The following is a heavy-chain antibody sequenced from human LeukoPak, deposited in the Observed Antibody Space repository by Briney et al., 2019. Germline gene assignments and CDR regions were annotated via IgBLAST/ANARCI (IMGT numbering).Heavy chain of an antibody. CDR1: GGTFSSYA. V-gene: IGHV1-69*05. CDR2: IIPIFGTA. CDR3: ARGRVGCSGGSCYDY. D-gene: IGHD2-15*01. J-gene: IGHJ4*02. Sequence: ASVKVSCKASGGTFSSYAISWVRQAPGQGLEWMGRIIPIFGTANYAQKFQGRVTITTDESTSTAYMKLSSLRSEDTAVYYCARGRVGCSGGSCYDYWGQGTLVTVSS.